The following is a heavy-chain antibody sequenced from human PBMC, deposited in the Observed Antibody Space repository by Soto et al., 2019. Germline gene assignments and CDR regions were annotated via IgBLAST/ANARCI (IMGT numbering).Heavy chain of an antibody. CDR2: IYTSGST. V-gene: IGHV4-4*07. CDR3: ARGLYLGCSSGSYYYYGMDV. Sequence: SETLSLTCTVSGGSISSYYWSWIRQPAGKGLEWIGRIYTSGSTNYNPSLKSRVTMSVDTSKNQFSLKLSSVTAADTAVYYCARGLYLGCSSGSYYYYGMDVWGQGTTVTVSS. J-gene: IGHJ6*02. D-gene: IGHD6-19*01. CDR1: GGSISSYY.